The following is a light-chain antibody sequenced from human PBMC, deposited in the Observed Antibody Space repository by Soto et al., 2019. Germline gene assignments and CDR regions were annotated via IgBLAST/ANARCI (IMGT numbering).Light chain of an antibody. V-gene: IGLV7-46*01. J-gene: IGLJ1*01. CDR2: DTT. CDR1: TGAVTNGHY. CDR3: LLSSKGPDV. Sequence: QAVVTQAPSLTVSPGGTVTLTCGSSTGAVTNGHYPYWFQQKPGQAPRTLIYDTTNRHSWTPARFSGSLLGGKAALTLSGAQPEDEAEYYCLLSSKGPDVFGTGTNVTVL.